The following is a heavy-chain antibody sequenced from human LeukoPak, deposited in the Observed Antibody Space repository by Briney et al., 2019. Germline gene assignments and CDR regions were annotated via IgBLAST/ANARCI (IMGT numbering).Heavy chain of an antibody. J-gene: IGHJ6*03. CDR2: IIPIFGTA. D-gene: IGHD4-11*01. V-gene: IGHV1-69*06. Sequence: ASVKVSCKASGGTFSSYAISWVRQAPGQGLEWMGRIIPIFGTANYAQKFQGRVTITADKSTSTAYMELSSLRSEDTAVYYCARSYSNYGYYYYYMDVWGKGTTVTVSS. CDR1: GGTFSSYA. CDR3: ARSYSNYGYYYYYMDV.